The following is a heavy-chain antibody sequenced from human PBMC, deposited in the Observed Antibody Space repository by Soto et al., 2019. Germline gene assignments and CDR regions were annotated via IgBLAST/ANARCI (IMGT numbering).Heavy chain of an antibody. CDR1: GFTFSSYS. CDR2: ISSSSSTI. V-gene: IGHV3-48*04. J-gene: IGHJ4*02. CDR3: AYSSTPFDY. D-gene: IGHD6-13*01. Sequence: PGGSLRLSCAASGFTFSSYSMNWVRQAPGKGLEWVSYISSSSSTIYYADSVKGRFTISRDNAKNSLSLQMNSLRAEDTAVYYCAYSSTPFDYWGQGTLVTVSS.